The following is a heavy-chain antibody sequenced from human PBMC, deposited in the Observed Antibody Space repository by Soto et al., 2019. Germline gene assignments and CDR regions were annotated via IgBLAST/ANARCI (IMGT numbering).Heavy chain of an antibody. CDR3: AKTYYYDSSGYYYDYAFDI. D-gene: IGHD3-22*01. CDR1: GGSFIGYY. CDR2: INHSGST. J-gene: IGHJ3*02. V-gene: IGHV4-34*01. Sequence: SETLSLTCAVYGGSFIGYYWSWMRQPPGKGLEWIGEINHSGSTNYNPSLKSRVTISVDTSKNQFSLKLSSVTAADTAVYYCAKTYYYDSSGYYYDYAFDIWGQGTMVT.